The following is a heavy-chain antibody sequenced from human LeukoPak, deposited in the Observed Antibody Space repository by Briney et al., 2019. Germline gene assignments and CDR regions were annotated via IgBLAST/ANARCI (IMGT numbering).Heavy chain of an antibody. CDR3: ARARRGVSRLYYFDY. Sequence: SETLSLTCTVSGGSISSGDYYWSWIRQPPGKGLEWIGYIYYSGSTYYNPSLKSRVTISVDTSKNQFSLKLSSVTAADTAVYYCARARRGVSRLYYFDYWGQGTLVTVSS. CDR2: IYYSGST. V-gene: IGHV4-30-4*02. CDR1: GGSISSGDYY. J-gene: IGHJ4*02. D-gene: IGHD2-8*01.